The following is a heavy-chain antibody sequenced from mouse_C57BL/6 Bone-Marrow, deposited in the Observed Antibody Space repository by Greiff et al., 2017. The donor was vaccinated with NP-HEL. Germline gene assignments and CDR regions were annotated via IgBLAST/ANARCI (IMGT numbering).Heavy chain of an antibody. CDR3: ARDGSSSYLDV. Sequence: DVQLQESGPGLVKPSQSLSLTCSVTGYSITSGYYWNWIRQFPGNKLEWMGYISYDGSNNYNPSLKNRISITRDTSKNQFFLKLNSVTTEDTATYYCARDGSSSYLDVWGTGTTVTVSS. CDR2: ISYDGSN. J-gene: IGHJ1*03. V-gene: IGHV3-6*01. CDR1: GYSITSGYY. D-gene: IGHD1-1*01.